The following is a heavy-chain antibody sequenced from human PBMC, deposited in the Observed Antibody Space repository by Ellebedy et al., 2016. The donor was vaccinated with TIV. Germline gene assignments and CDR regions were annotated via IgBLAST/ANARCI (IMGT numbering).Heavy chain of an antibody. CDR2: IKEDGSEK. D-gene: IGHD1-7*01. V-gene: IGHV3-7*01. Sequence: GESLKISXAASGFTFSGYWISWARQAPGKGLEWLANIKEDGSEKYYVDSVTGRFTISRDNAKNSLHLQMTSLRAEDTAVYYCARGQSGTWDYWGQGTLVTVSS. J-gene: IGHJ4*02. CDR1: GFTFSGYW. CDR3: ARGQSGTWDY.